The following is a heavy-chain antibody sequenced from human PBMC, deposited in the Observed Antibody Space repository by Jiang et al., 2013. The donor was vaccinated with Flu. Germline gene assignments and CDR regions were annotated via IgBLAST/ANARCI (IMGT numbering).Heavy chain of an antibody. Sequence: LKISCKGSGYXFTSYWIGWVRQMPGKGLEWMGIIYPGDSDTRYSPSFQGQVTISADKSISTAYLQWSSLKASDTAMYYCARRHPHEVVPWYYFDYWGQGTLVTVSS. CDR1: GYXFTSYW. V-gene: IGHV5-51*01. CDR3: ARRHPHEVVPWYYFDY. D-gene: IGHD3-22*01. CDR2: IYPGDSDT. J-gene: IGHJ4*02.